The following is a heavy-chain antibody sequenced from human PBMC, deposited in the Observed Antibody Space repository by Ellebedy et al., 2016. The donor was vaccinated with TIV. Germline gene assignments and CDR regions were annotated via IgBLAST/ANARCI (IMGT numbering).Heavy chain of an antibody. Sequence: GGSLRLSCAVSGFNVSTNYMTWVRQAPGKGLEWVSVISGSGGRTYYADSVKGQFTISRDNSKNTLYLQMNSLRAEDTAVYFCAKDSLSSSSSWEKLRRSLYGLDVWGQGTTVTVSS. CDR1: GFNVSTNY. D-gene: IGHD6-13*01. J-gene: IGHJ6*02. V-gene: IGHV3-23*01. CDR3: AKDSLSSSSSWEKLRRSLYGLDV. CDR2: ISGSGGRT.